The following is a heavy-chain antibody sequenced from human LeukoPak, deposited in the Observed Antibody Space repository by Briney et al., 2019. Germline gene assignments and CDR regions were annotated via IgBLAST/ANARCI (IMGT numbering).Heavy chain of an antibody. V-gene: IGHV3-43*01. J-gene: IGHJ4*02. D-gene: IGHD6-6*01. Sequence: GGSLRLSCAASGFTFDHYPMHWVRQTPGKGLQWVSVISWDGVSTYYTHSVKGRFTISRDNSKNSLYLQMNSLRTEDTALYHCAKGRVIYSTSSATDYWGQRTLVTVSS. CDR3: AKGRVIYSTSSATDY. CDR2: ISWDGVST. CDR1: GFTFDHYP.